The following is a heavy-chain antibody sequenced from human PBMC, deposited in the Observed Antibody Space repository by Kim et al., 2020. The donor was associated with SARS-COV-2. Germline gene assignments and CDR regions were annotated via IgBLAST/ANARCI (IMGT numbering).Heavy chain of an antibody. V-gene: IGHV4-34*01. J-gene: IGHJ5*02. Sequence: SETLSLTCAVYGGSFSGYYWSWIRQPPGKGLEWIGEINHSGSTNYNPSLKSRVTISVDTSKNQFSLKLSSVTAADTAVYYCARGPLIFHQWLVRYSWFDP. D-gene: IGHD6-19*01. CDR2: INHSGST. CDR3: ARGPLIFHQWLVRYSWFDP. CDR1: GGSFSGYY.